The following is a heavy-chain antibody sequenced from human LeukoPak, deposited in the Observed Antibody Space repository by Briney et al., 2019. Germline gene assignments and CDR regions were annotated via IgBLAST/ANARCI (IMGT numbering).Heavy chain of an antibody. J-gene: IGHJ4*02. Sequence: SSETLSLTCTVSGGSISSSSYCWGWIRQPPGKGLEWIGSIYYSGSTYYNPSLKSRVTISVDTSKNQFSLKLSSVTAADTAVYYCARSWTYFDYWGQGTLVTVSS. CDR1: GGSISSSSYC. V-gene: IGHV4-39*01. CDR2: IYYSGST. CDR3: ARSWTYFDY. D-gene: IGHD6-13*01.